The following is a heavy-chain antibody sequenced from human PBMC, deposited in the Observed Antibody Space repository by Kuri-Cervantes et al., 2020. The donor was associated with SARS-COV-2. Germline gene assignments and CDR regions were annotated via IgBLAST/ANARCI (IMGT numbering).Heavy chain of an antibody. V-gene: IGHV4-34*01. D-gene: IGHD3-16*01. CDR1: GGSFSGYY. CDR3: ARGHIGVIPSPILGLGPHYYYYHMDV. J-gene: IGHJ6*02. CDR2: INHGGGT. Sequence: GSLRLSCAVYGGSFSGYYWSWIRQPPGKGLEWIGEINHGGGTNYNPSLMSRVTISVDTSKNQFSLKLRSVTAADTAVYYCARGHIGVIPSPILGLGPHYYYYHMDVWGQGTTVTVSS.